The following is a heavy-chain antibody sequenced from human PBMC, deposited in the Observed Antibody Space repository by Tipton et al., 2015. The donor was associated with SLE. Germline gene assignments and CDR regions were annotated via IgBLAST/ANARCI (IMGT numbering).Heavy chain of an antibody. Sequence: SLRLSCAASGFTFSSYAMHWVRQAPGKGLEWVANIKQDGSEKYYVDSVKGRFTISRDNAKNSLYLQMNSLRAEDTAVYYCARVSYCTNGVCYKGFDYWGQGTLVTVSS. CDR3: ARVSYCTNGVCYKGFDY. J-gene: IGHJ4*02. CDR2: IKQDGSEK. CDR1: GFTFSSYA. D-gene: IGHD2-8*01. V-gene: IGHV3-7*03.